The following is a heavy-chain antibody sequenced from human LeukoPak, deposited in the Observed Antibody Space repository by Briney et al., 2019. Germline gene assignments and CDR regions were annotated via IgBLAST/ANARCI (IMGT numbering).Heavy chain of an antibody. CDR2: VSSNVYST. J-gene: IGHJ4*02. CDR1: GFTFSTYA. Sequence: GGSLRLSCSASGFTFSTYAMHWVRQAPGKGLEYDSSVSSNVYSTHYADSVKGRFSISRDNSKNTLYLQMSSLRTEDTAVYYCARRPDYGGTPTFDYWGQGTLVTVSS. V-gene: IGHV3-64D*09. CDR3: ARRPDYGGTPTFDY. D-gene: IGHD4-23*01.